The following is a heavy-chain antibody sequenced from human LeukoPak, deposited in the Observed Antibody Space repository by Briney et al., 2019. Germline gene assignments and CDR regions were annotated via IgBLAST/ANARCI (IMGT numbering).Heavy chain of an antibody. CDR2: ISSSGSTI. D-gene: IGHD2-15*01. CDR3: ATTPTGGGHPMDV. Sequence: GGSLRLSCAASGFTFSDYYMSWIRQAPGKGLEWVSYISSSGSTIYYADSVKGRFTISRDNAKNSLYLQVNSLRAEDTAVYYCATTPTGGGHPMDVWGKGTTVTVSS. CDR1: GFTFSDYY. J-gene: IGHJ6*03. V-gene: IGHV3-11*04.